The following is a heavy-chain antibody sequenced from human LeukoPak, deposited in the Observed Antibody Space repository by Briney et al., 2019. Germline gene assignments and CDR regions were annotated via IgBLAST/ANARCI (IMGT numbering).Heavy chain of an antibody. D-gene: IGHD3-16*02. Sequence: PSESLSLTCAVSGGSFSGYYWSWIRQPPGKGLEWIGEINHSGSTNYNPSLKSRVTISVDTSKNQFSLKLSSVTAADTAVYYCARGSRYDYVWGSYRYPVRAFDIWGQGTMVTVSS. V-gene: IGHV4-34*01. CDR1: GGSFSGYY. J-gene: IGHJ3*02. CDR2: INHSGST. CDR3: ARGSRYDYVWGSYRYPVRAFDI.